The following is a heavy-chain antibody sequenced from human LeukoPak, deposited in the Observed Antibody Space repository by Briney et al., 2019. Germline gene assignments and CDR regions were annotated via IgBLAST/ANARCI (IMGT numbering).Heavy chain of an antibody. CDR3: STEGLAYCDGDCYS. D-gene: IGHD2-21*02. CDR1: GFTFSNAW. CDR2: IKSKPDGETT. J-gene: IGHJ5*02. Sequence: GGSLRLSCAASGFTFSNAWMNWVRQAPGKGLEWLGRIKSKPDGETTDYAAPVKGRFTISRDDSKNTLYLQMNTLKTEDTAVYYCSTEGLAYCDGDCYSWGQGTLVTVSS. V-gene: IGHV3-15*01.